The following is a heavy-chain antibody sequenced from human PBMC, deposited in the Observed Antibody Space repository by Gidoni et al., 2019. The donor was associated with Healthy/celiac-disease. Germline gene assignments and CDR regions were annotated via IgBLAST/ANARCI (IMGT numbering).Heavy chain of an antibody. CDR1: GGTCSSYA. CDR3: ARVVGIAALTGWFDP. V-gene: IGHV1-69*01. Sequence: QVQLVQSGAEVKKPGSSVKVSCKASGGTCSSYAISWVRQAPGQGLEWVGGIIPIFGTANYAQKFQGRVTITADESTSTAYMELSSLRSEDTAVYYCARVVGIAALTGWFDPWGQGTLVTVSS. J-gene: IGHJ5*02. CDR2: IIPIFGTA. D-gene: IGHD6-13*01.